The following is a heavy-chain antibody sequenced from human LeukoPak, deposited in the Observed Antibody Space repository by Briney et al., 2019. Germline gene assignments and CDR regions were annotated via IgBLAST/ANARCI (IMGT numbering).Heavy chain of an antibody. CDR2: MNPNSGNT. Sequence: ASVKVSCAASGYTFTSYDINWVRQATGQGLEWMGWMNPNSGNTGYAQKFQGRVTITRNTSISTAYMELSSLRSEDTAVYYCARANYYYDSSGYYYYYYMDVWGKGTTVTVSS. V-gene: IGHV1-8*03. CDR1: GYTFTSYD. D-gene: IGHD3-22*01. CDR3: ARANYYYDSSGYYYYYYMDV. J-gene: IGHJ6*03.